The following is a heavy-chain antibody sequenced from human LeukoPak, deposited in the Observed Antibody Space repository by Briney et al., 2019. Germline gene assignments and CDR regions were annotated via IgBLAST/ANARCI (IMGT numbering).Heavy chain of an antibody. V-gene: IGHV3-7*01. J-gene: IGHJ4*02. Sequence: GGSLRLSCAASGFSFSTTGMSWVRQAPGKGLEWVANIKQDGSEKYYVDSVKGRFTISRDNAKNSLYLQMNSLRAEDTAVYYCARDRGSYACFDYWGQGTLVTVSS. CDR1: GFSFSTTG. CDR2: IKQDGSEK. D-gene: IGHD1-26*01. CDR3: ARDRGSYACFDY.